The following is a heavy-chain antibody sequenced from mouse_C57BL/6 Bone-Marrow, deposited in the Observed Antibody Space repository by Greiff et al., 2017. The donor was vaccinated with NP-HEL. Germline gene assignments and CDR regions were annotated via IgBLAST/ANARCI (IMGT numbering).Heavy chain of an antibody. V-gene: IGHV1-69*01. D-gene: IGHD2-2*01. Sequence: QVQLQQPGAELVMPGASVKLSCKASGYTFTSYWMHWVKQRPGQGLEWIGDIDPSDSYTNYNQKFKGKSTLTVDKSSSTAYMQLRSLTSEDSAVYYCAREFYYGYPYYYAMDYWGKGTSVTVSS. CDR1: GYTFTSYW. CDR3: AREFYYGYPYYYAMDY. J-gene: IGHJ4*01. CDR2: IDPSDSYT.